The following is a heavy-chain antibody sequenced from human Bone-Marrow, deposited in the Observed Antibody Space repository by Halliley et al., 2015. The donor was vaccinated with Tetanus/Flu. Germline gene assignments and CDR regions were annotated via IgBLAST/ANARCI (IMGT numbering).Heavy chain of an antibody. V-gene: IGHV3-23*01. CDR2: IVGSGVDT. CDR3: AKSPMKLMVHPGHKSWLDP. D-gene: IGHD3-22*01. CDR1: GFTFSSYA. J-gene: IGHJ5*02. Sequence: SLRLSCVVSGFTFSSYAMTWVRQAPGKGLEWVSGIVGSGVDTYYADSVRGRFTISRDNSKNTVYLQMNSLRVEDTAVYYCAKSPMKLMVHPGHKSWLDPRGQGTLVTVSS.